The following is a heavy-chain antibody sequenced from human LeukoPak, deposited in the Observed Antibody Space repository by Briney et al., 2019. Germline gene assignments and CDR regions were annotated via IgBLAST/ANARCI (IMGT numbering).Heavy chain of an antibody. CDR1: GFTFSNYA. CDR3: AKVLWLVRYYFDY. D-gene: IGHD6-19*01. Sequence: GGSLRLSCAASGFTFSNYAMSWVRQAPGKGLEWVSAISGSGGSTYYADSVKGRFTISRDNSKNTLYLQMNSLRAEDTAVYYCAKVLWLVRYYFDYWGQGTLVTVSS. CDR2: ISGSGGST. J-gene: IGHJ4*02. V-gene: IGHV3-23*01.